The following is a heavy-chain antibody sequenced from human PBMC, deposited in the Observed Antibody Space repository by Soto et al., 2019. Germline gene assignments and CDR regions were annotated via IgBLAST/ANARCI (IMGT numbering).Heavy chain of an antibody. J-gene: IGHJ6*03. D-gene: IGHD3-10*01. Sequence: EVQLVESGGGLVQPGGSLRLSCAASGFTFSSYSMNWVRQAPGKGLEWVSYISSSSSTIYYADSVKGRFTISRDNAKNSLYLQMNSLRAEDTAVYYCARDERMVRGEIDYYYYYYMDVWGKGTTVTVSS. CDR1: GFTFSSYS. CDR3: ARDERMVRGEIDYYYYYYMDV. CDR2: ISSSSSTI. V-gene: IGHV3-48*01.